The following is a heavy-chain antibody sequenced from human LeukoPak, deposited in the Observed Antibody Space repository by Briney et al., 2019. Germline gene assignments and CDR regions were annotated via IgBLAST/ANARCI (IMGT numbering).Heavy chain of an antibody. D-gene: IGHD3-16*02. CDR1: GGTFSSYT. J-gene: IGHJ4*02. CDR2: IIPILGIA. V-gene: IGHV1-69*02. Sequence: ASVKVSCKASGGTFSSYTISWVLQAPGQGLEWMGRIIPILGIANYAQKFQGRVTITADKSTSTAYMELSSLRSEDTAVYYCAINSRGGVIIYPPDYWGQGTLVTVSS. CDR3: AINSRGGVIIYPPDY.